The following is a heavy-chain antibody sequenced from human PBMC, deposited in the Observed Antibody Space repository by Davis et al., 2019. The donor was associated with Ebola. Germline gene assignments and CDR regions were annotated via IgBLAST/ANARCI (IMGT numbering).Heavy chain of an antibody. J-gene: IGHJ5*02. Sequence: MPSETLSLTCTVSGGSISNYYWSWIRQPPGKGLEWIGYIYYSGSTNYNPSLKSRVTISVDTSKNQFSLKLSSVTAADTAVYYCARQAGAAWIDPWGQGTLVTVSS. CDR1: GGSISNYY. CDR3: ARQAGAAWIDP. D-gene: IGHD6-25*01. V-gene: IGHV4-59*08. CDR2: IYYSGST.